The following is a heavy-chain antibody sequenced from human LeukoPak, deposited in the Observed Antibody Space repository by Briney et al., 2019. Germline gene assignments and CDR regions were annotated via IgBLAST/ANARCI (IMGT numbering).Heavy chain of an antibody. CDR1: GGSFSGYY. J-gene: IGHJ3*02. CDR2: INHSGST. V-gene: IGHV4-34*01. CDR3: ARVMKSYDSSGYYSAFDI. Sequence: SETLSLTCAVYGGSFSGYYWSWIRQPPGKGLEWIGEINHSGSTNYNPSLKSRVTISVDTSKNQFSLKLSSETAADTAVYYCARVMKSYDSSGYYSAFDIWGQGTMVTVSS. D-gene: IGHD3-22*01.